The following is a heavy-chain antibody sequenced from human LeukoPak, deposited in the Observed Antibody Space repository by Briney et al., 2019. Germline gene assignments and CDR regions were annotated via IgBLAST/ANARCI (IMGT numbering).Heavy chain of an antibody. CDR3: ARGMGYDSSGYYYRDFDY. CDR1: GGTFSSYA. CDR2: ISYDGSNK. J-gene: IGHJ4*02. V-gene: IGHV3-30*04. Sequence: SCKASGGTFSSYAMHWVRQAPGKGLEWVAVISYDGSNKYYADSVKGRFTISRDKAKNSLYLQMNSLRAEDTAVYYCARGMGYDSSGYYYRDFDYWGQGTLVTVSS. D-gene: IGHD3-22*01.